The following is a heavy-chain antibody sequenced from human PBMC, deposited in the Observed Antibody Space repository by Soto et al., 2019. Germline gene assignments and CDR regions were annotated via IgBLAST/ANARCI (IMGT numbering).Heavy chain of an antibody. J-gene: IGHJ5*02. CDR2: IYWDGAK. CDR3: AHRANMTIFGLIIDNGIWFDP. CDR1: GFSLSTSWAA. V-gene: IGHV2-5*02. Sequence: QINLIESAPTLVKPTQTLTLTCTFSGFSLSTSWAAVGWVRQPPGRALEWLALIYWDGAKRYTASLGNRLPYSKETSMYLLVPTVTDVDPEDTATDYCAHRANMTIFGLIIDNGIWFDPWAQGTRVIVSS. D-gene: IGHD3-3*01.